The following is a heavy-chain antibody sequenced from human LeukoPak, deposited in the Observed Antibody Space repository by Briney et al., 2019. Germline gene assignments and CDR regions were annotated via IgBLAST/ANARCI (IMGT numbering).Heavy chain of an antibody. CDR1: GFTFTGYA. Sequence: PGGSLRLSCAASGFTFTGYAMNWVRQAPGKGLEWVSTVSVSGDGTYYADSVKGRFTISRDNSKDTLYLQMHSLRAEDTALYYCAKGRGVTTRPHFDFWGQGTLVTVSS. D-gene: IGHD4-17*01. J-gene: IGHJ4*02. CDR3: AKGRGVTTRPHFDF. V-gene: IGHV3-23*01. CDR2: VSVSGDGT.